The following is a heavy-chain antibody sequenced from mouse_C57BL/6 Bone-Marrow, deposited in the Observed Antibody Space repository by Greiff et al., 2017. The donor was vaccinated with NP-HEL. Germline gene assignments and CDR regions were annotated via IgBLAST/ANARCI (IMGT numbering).Heavy chain of an antibody. CDR3: ARGGLAMRAWFAY. V-gene: IGHV1-69*01. D-gene: IGHD6-5*01. Sequence: QVQLQQPGAELVMPGASVKLSCKASGYTFTSYWMHWVKQRPGQGLEWIGEIDPSDSYTNYNQKFKGKSTLTVDKSSSTAYMQLSSLTSEDSAVYYCARGGLAMRAWFAYWGQGTLVTVSA. CDR2: IDPSDSYT. CDR1: GYTFTSYW. J-gene: IGHJ3*01.